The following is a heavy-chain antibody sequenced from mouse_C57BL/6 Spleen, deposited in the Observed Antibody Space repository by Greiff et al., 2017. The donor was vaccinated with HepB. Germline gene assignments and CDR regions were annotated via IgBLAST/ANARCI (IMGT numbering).Heavy chain of an antibody. Sequence: DVKLQESGPGLVKPSQSLSLTCSVTGYSITSGYYWNWIRQFPGNKLEWMGYISYDGSNNYNPSLKNRISITRDTSKNQFFLKLNSVTTEDTATYYCARGGTVVATGFDYWGQGTTLTVSS. CDR1: GYSITSGYY. CDR3: ARGGTVVATGFDY. CDR2: ISYDGSN. J-gene: IGHJ2*01. D-gene: IGHD1-1*01. V-gene: IGHV3-6*01.